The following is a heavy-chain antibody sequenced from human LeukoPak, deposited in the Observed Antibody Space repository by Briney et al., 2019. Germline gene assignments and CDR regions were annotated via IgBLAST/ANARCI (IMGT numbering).Heavy chain of an antibody. V-gene: IGHV1-18*01. J-gene: IGHJ4*02. CDR1: GYTFTSYD. CDR3: TRDRDGYNGRYFGY. Sequence: ASVTVSCKASGYTFTSYDISWVRQAPGQGLEWMGWISAYNGNTNYAQNLQGRVTMTTDTSTSTAYMELRSLRSDDTAVYYCTRDRDGYNGRYFGYWGQGTLVTVSS. CDR2: ISAYNGNT. D-gene: IGHD5-24*01.